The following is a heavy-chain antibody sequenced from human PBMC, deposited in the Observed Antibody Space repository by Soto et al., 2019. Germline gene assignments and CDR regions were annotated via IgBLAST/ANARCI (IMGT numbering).Heavy chain of an antibody. Sequence: GGSLRLSCAASGFTFSSYWMSWVRQAPGKGLEWVSGISGSGGSTYYADSVKGRFTISRDNSKNTLYLQMNSLRAEDTAVYYCAKVDYYGSGSSYFDYWGQGTLVTVSS. CDR3: AKVDYYGSGSSYFDY. D-gene: IGHD3-10*01. CDR1: GFTFSSYW. V-gene: IGHV3-23*01. CDR2: ISGSGGST. J-gene: IGHJ4*02.